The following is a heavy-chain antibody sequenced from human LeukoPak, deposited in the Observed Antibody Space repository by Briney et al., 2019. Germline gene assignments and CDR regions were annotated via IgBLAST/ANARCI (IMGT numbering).Heavy chain of an antibody. CDR3: ARSAHVEGRDGYIFDY. J-gene: IGHJ4*02. CDR1: GYTFTSYG. D-gene: IGHD5-24*01. CDR2: ISAYNGDT. Sequence: ASVKVSCKASGYTFTSYGISWVRQAPGQGLEWMGWISAYNGDTNYAQKLQGRVTMTTDTSTSTAYMELRSLRSDDTAVYYCARSAHVEGRDGYIFDYWGQGTLVTVSS. V-gene: IGHV1-18*01.